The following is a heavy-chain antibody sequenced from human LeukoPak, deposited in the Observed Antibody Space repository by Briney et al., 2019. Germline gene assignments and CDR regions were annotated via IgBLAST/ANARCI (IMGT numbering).Heavy chain of an antibody. Sequence: SETLSLTCTVSGGSISSYYWSWIRQPPGKGLEWIGYIYYSGSTNYNPSLKSRVTISVDTSKNQFSLKLSSVTAADTAVYYCPRLYYYGSGSSYFDYWGQGTLVTVSS. CDR3: PRLYYYGSGSSYFDY. D-gene: IGHD3-10*01. V-gene: IGHV4-59*01. CDR1: GGSISSYY. J-gene: IGHJ4*02. CDR2: IYYSGST.